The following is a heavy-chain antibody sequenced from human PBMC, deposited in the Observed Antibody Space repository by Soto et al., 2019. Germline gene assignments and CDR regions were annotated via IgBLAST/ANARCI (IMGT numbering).Heavy chain of an antibody. CDR2: ISWNSGSI. J-gene: IGHJ4*02. CDR1: GFTFDDYA. V-gene: IGHV3-9*01. D-gene: IGHD6-13*01. CDR3: AKVRGSAARTFGYFDS. Sequence: EVQLVESGGGLVQPGRSLRLSCAASGFTFDDYAMHWVRQAPGKGLEWVSGISWNSGSIGYADSVKGRFTISRDNAKNSLYLQMNSLRAEDTALYYCAKVRGSAARTFGYFDSWGQGTLVTVSS.